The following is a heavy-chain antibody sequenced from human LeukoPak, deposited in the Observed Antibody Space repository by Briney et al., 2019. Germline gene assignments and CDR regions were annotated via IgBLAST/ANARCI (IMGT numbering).Heavy chain of an antibody. CDR1: GFTFSSYA. CDR3: AAMYYYYYGMDV. CDR2: ISGSGGST. J-gene: IGHJ6*02. V-gene: IGHV3-23*01. Sequence: GGSLRLSCAASGFTFSSYAMSWVRQAPGKGLEWVSAISGSGGSTYYADSVKGRFTISRDNSKNTPYLQMNSLRAEDTAVYYCAAMYYYYYGMDVWGQGTTVTVSS.